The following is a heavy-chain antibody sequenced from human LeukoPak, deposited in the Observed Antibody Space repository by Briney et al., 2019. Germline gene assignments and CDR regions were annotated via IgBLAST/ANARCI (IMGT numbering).Heavy chain of an antibody. CDR1: GFIFSHYW. D-gene: IGHD1-26*01. J-gene: IGHJ4*02. Sequence: GGSLRLSCAASGFIFSHYWMSWVRQAPGKGLEWVANIKQDGNDKYYVDSVKGRFTISRDNAKNSLYLQMNSLRAEDTAVYYCARDQVGPEDWGQGTLVTVSS. CDR2: IKQDGNDK. V-gene: IGHV3-7*01. CDR3: ARDQVGPED.